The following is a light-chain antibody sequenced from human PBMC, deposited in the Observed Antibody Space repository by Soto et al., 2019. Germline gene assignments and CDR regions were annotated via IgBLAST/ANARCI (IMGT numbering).Light chain of an antibody. CDR1: QSVTSSY. Sequence: EIVLTQSPGTLSLSPGERATLSCRASQSVTSSYLAWYQQKPGQAPRLLIFGASTRATGIPDRFSGSWSGXXXXXXXSXXXPEXXAXYYCXHYGSSPPWTFGQGTKVEIK. CDR3: XHYGSSPPWT. V-gene: IGKV3-20*01. J-gene: IGKJ1*01. CDR2: GAS.